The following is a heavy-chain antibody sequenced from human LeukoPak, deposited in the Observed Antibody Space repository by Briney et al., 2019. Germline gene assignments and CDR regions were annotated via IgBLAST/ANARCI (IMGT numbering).Heavy chain of an antibody. V-gene: IGHV4-4*07. CDR2: IYASGIT. D-gene: IGHD2-15*01. CDR1: GGSISTYY. J-gene: IGHJ4*02. CDR3: ARALNPLPGTYYFDY. Sequence: PSETLSLTCTVSGGSISTYYWNWIRQPAGKGLEWIGRIYASGITNYNASLQSRVTMSVDTSKNQFSLKLSSVTAADTAVYYCARALNPLPGTYYFDYWGQGTLVTVSS.